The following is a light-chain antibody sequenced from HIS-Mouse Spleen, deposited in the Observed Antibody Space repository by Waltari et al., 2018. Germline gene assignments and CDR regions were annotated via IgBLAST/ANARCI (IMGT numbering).Light chain of an antibody. Sequence: QSALTQPAPVSGSPGQSITISCTGTSSDVGCYNFVPWYQQHPGKAPKLMIYEVSTRPSGVSNRFSGSKSGNTASMTISGLQAEDEADYYCSSYTSSSTWVFGGGTKLTVL. J-gene: IGLJ3*02. CDR3: SSYTSSSTWV. CDR1: SSDVGCYNF. V-gene: IGLV2-14*01. CDR2: EVS.